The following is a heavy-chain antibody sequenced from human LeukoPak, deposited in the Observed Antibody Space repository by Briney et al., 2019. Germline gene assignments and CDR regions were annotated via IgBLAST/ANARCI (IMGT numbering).Heavy chain of an antibody. CDR3: ARIDLTAIIFDY. V-gene: IGHV4-34*12. Sequence: SETLSLTCAGYGGSFSDYYWNWIRQSPGKGLEWIGEIIHSGSTNYNPSLKSRVTISLVTSKHQFSLKLSSVTAADTAVYYCARIDLTAIIFDYWGQGTLVTVSS. D-gene: IGHD2-21*02. CDR2: IIHSGST. CDR1: GGSFSDYY. J-gene: IGHJ4*02.